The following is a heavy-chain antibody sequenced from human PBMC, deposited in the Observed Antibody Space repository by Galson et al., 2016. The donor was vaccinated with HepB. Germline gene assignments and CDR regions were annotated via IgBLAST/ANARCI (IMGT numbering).Heavy chain of an antibody. J-gene: IGHJ4*02. CDR3: TRGTLGTTASMAFDY. CDR1: GGSISNNYW. V-gene: IGHV4-4*02. Sequence: SETLSLTCAVSGGSISNNYWWSWVRQSPGEGLEWIGEIYQTGTANYNPSFTSRATISVDKSKNEISLRLGSVTAADKAVYYCTRGTLGTTASMAFDYWSQGTLVTVS. CDR2: IYQTGTA. D-gene: IGHD1/OR15-1a*01.